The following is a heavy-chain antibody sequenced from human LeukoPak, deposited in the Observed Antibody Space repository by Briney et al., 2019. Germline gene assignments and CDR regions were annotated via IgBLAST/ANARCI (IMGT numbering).Heavy chain of an antibody. J-gene: IGHJ6*03. Sequence: SETLSLTCTVSGASISGYLWTWIRQPPGKGLEWIGYVYDNGDTNYHPSFTGRVSISVDVSKNQFSLKLTSVLAADTADYFCARLSDYDVDTSHYMDIWGKGTTVTVSS. D-gene: IGHD3-22*01. V-gene: IGHV4-59*01. CDR3: ARLSDYDVDTSHYMDI. CDR2: VYDNGDT. CDR1: GASISGYL.